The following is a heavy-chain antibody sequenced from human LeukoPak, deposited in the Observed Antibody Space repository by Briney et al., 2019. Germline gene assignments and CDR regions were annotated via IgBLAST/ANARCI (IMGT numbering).Heavy chain of an antibody. D-gene: IGHD2-2*01. CDR3: ARHPEPGYCSSTSCHESYFDY. CDR1: GFTVSSNY. Sequence: GSLRLSCAASGFTVSSNYMSWVRQAPGKGLEWDSVIYSGGSTYYADSVKGRFTISRDNSKNTLYLQMNSLRAEDTAVYYCARHPEPGYCSSTSCHESYFDYWGQGTLVTVSS. V-gene: IGHV3-53*01. CDR2: IYSGGST. J-gene: IGHJ4*02.